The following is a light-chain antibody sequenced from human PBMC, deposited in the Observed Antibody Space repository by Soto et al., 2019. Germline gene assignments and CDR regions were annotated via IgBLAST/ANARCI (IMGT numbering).Light chain of an antibody. CDR3: SSYTSSSTRV. J-gene: IGLJ3*02. V-gene: IGLV2-14*01. CDR1: SSDVGGYNY. Sequence: QSALTQPASVSGSPGQSITISCTGTSSDVGGYNYVSWYQQHPGKAPKLMIYEVSNRPSGVSNRFSGSKSGNTASLTISGLQAEAEADYYCSSYTSSSTRVFGGGTMLTVL. CDR2: EVS.